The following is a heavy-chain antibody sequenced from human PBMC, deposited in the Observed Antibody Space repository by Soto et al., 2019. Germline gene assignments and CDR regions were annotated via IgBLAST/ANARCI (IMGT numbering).Heavy chain of an antibody. CDR1: GFTFSSYS. J-gene: IGHJ4*02. Sequence: GGSLSLSCAASGFTFSSYSMSWVRQAPGKGLEWVSGFRSSGDGGTTYYADSVKGRFTISRDNSKNTLFLQMNSLRAEDTAIYYCAKKVNSGPGSQYFDYWGQGTLVTGSS. V-gene: IGHV3-23*01. CDR2: FRSSGDGGTT. CDR3: AKKVNSGPGSQYFDY. D-gene: IGHD3-10*01.